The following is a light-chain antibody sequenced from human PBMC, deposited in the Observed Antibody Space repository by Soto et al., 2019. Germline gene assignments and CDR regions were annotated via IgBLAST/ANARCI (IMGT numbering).Light chain of an antibody. J-gene: IGKJ1*01. Sequence: DSVMTQSPDSLAVSLGERATINCKPSQSVLYSSNNKNYLAWYQQKAGQPPNLIIYWASTRKSGVPDRFSGSGSGTDFTLTISSLQAEDVAVYYCHQYYTTPWTFGQGTRVELK. CDR1: QSVLYSSNNKNY. V-gene: IGKV4-1*01. CDR2: WAS. CDR3: HQYYTTPWT.